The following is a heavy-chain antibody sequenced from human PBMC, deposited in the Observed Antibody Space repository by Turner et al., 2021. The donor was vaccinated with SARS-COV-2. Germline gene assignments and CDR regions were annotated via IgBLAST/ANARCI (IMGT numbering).Heavy chain of an antibody. J-gene: IGHJ6*02. V-gene: IGHV3-33*08. CDR3: ARDLEGAMVTYYYGMDV. CDR2: IWYDGSNK. Sequence: VQLVESVGGLVQHGGSLRLSFAASGFTFSSYGMHWVRRAPGKGLEWVAVIWYDGSNKYYADSVKGRFTISRDNSKNTLYLQMNSLRAEDTAVYYCARDLEGAMVTYYYGMDVWGQGTTVTVSS. D-gene: IGHD5-18*01. CDR1: GFTFSSYG.